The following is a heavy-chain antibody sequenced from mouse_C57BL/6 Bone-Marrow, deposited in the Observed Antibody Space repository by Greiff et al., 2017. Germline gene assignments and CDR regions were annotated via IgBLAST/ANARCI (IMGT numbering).Heavy chain of an antibody. J-gene: IGHJ2*01. CDR1: GYTFTSYW. Sequence: VQLQQPGAELVKPGASVKLSCKASGYTFTSYWITWVNQRPGQGLEWLGALYPGSGSTYYNEKFKSKATLTVDTSSSTAYMQLSGLTSDDSAVYYCARLTCYFDYWGQGTTLTVSA. D-gene: IGHD4-1*01. CDR3: ARLTCYFDY. CDR2: LYPGSGST. V-gene: IGHV1-55*01.